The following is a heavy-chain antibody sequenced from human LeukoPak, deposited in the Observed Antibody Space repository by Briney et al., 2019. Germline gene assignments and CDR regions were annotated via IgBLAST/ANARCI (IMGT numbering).Heavy chain of an antibody. D-gene: IGHD2-2*01. Sequence: GGSLRLSCAASGFTFSSYSMNWVRQAPGKGLEWVSSISSSSSYIYYADSVKGRFTISRDNAKNSLYLQMNSLRAEDTAVYYCARDLLGYCSSTSCPGGWGQGTLVTVSS. V-gene: IGHV3-21*01. CDR1: GFTFSSYS. J-gene: IGHJ4*02. CDR2: ISSSSSYI. CDR3: ARDLLGYCSSTSCPGG.